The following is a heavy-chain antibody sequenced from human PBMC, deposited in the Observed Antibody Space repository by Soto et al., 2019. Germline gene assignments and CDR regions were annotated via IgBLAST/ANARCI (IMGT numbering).Heavy chain of an antibody. Sequence: LSLTCAVSGGSISSGGYSWSWIRQPPGKGLEWIGYIYHSGSTYYNPSLKSRVTISVDRSKNQFSLKLSSVTAADTAVYYCARPVRYCSGGSCYSGWFDPWGQGTLVTVSS. D-gene: IGHD2-15*01. CDR2: IYHSGST. CDR1: GGSISSGGYS. V-gene: IGHV4-30-2*01. J-gene: IGHJ5*02. CDR3: ARPVRYCSGGSCYSGWFDP.